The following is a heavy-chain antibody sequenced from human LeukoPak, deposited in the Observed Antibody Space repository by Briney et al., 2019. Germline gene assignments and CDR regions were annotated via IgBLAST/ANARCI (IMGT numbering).Heavy chain of an antibody. CDR3: ASVSITVAERDYMDV. Sequence: GGSLRLSCAASGFTFSRYWMSWIRQAPGKGLEWVANIKQDGSEKYYVDSVKGRSTISRDNAKNSLSLQMNSLRAEDTAVYYCASVSITVAERDYMDVWGKGTTVTVSS. J-gene: IGHJ6*03. D-gene: IGHD6-19*01. V-gene: IGHV3-7*01. CDR1: GFTFSRYW. CDR2: IKQDGSEK.